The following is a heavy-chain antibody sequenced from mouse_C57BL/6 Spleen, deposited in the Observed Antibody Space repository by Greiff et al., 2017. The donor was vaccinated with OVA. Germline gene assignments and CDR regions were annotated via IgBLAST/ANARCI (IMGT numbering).Heavy chain of an antibody. CDR2: ISYDGSN. V-gene: IGHV3-6*01. J-gene: IGHJ4*01. CDR1: GYSITSGYF. Sequence: EVQLQQSGPGLVKPSQSLSLTCSVTGYSITSGYFWNWIRQFPGNKLEWMGYISYDGSNNYNPSLKNRISITRDTSKNQFFLKLNSVTTEDTATYYCARDSELRYYAMDYWGQGTSVTVSS. D-gene: IGHD2-4*01. CDR3: ARDSELRYYAMDY.